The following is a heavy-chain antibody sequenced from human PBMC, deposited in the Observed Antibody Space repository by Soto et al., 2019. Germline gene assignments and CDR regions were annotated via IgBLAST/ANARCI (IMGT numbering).Heavy chain of an antibody. Sequence: QVQLQESGQGLVKLSGTLSSTCAVSGGSITRSTWWSWVGKPPGKGLGGIGETYHSGSTNNNPSLKSRVTISVDKSKNQFSLKLSSVTAADTAVYYCASPEPNDYDGGYFQHWGQGTLVTVSS. CDR3: ASPEPNDYDGGYFQH. CDR2: TYHSGST. V-gene: IGHV4-4*02. J-gene: IGHJ1*01. CDR1: GGSITRSTW. D-gene: IGHD4-17*01.